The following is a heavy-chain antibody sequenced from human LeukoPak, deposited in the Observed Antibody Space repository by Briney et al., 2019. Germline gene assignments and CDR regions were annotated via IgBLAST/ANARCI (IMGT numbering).Heavy chain of an antibody. J-gene: IGHJ3*02. CDR1: GFTFSSSA. CDR2: ISYDGSNK. CDR3: ARAANDYSNYGGWNFDI. V-gene: IGHV3-30-3*01. D-gene: IGHD4-11*01. Sequence: GGSLRLSCAASGFTFSSSAMHWVRQAPDKGLEWVAVISYDGSNKYYADSVKGRFTISRDNSKNTLYLQMNSLRADDTAVYYCARAANDYSNYGGWNFDIWGQGTMVTVSS.